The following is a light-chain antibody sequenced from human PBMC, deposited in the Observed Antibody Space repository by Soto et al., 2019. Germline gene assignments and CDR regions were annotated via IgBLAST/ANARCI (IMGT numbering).Light chain of an antibody. CDR3: QQYNNWPLT. CDR1: QSVSSN. V-gene: IGKV3-15*01. Sequence: ETVMTQSPATLSVSPGERATLSRRASQSVSSNLAWYQQKPGQAPRLLIYGTSTRATGIPARFSGSGSGTEFTLTISSLQSEDFAVYYCQQYNNWPLTFVGGAKVEIK. J-gene: IGKJ4*01. CDR2: GTS.